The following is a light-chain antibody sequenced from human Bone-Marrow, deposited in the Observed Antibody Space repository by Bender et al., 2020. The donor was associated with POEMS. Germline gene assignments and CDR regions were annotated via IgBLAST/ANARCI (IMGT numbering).Light chain of an antibody. V-gene: IGLV2-8*01. CDR1: SSDVGNYHL. CDR3: KAYAGGNNWV. Sequence: QSALTQPASVSGSPGQSITISCAGASSDVGNYHLVSWYQQHPGKAPRLVIYEVSQRPSGVPDRFSGSKSGNTASLTVSGLQAEDEAQYYCKAYAGGNNWVFGGGTKLAV. J-gene: IGLJ3*02. CDR2: EVS.